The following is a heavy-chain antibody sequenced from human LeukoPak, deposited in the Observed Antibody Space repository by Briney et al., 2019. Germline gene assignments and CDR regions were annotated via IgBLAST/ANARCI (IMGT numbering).Heavy chain of an antibody. CDR1: GGSISDYY. J-gene: IGHJ4*02. Sequence: SETLSLTCTVSGGSISDYYWTWIRQPPGKGLEWIGYIYYSGSTNYNPSLKSRVTISVDTSKNQFSLKLSSVTAADTAVYYCARDLGGYCSGGSCYRPYYFDYWGQGTLVTVSS. D-gene: IGHD2-15*01. V-gene: IGHV4-59*01. CDR2: IYYSGST. CDR3: ARDLGGYCSGGSCYRPYYFDY.